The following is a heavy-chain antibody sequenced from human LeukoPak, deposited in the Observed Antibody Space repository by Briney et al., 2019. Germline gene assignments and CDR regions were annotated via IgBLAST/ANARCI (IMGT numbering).Heavy chain of an antibody. D-gene: IGHD5-18*01. CDR3: ARESGHTYDYCDY. CDR2: ISGSAGTT. CDR1: GFIFSDYA. Sequence: GGSLRLSCAASGFIFSDYAMNWVRQAPGKGLEWVSAISGSAGTTYYADSVKGRFTISRVNSKNTLYLQMNSLRAEDTAVYYCARESGHTYDYCDYWGHGTLVTVSS. V-gene: IGHV3-23*01. J-gene: IGHJ4*01.